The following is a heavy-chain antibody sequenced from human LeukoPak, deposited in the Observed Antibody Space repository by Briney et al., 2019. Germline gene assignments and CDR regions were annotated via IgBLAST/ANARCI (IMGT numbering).Heavy chain of an antibody. Sequence: GASVSVSYRASGGTFSIYAISWVRRAPGQGLEWMGGIVPIFGTANYAQKFQGRVTITADKSTSTAYMELSSLRSEDTAVYYCARDYQWLAGAFDYWGQGTLVTVSS. J-gene: IGHJ4*02. CDR2: IVPIFGTA. CDR1: GGTFSIYA. CDR3: ARDYQWLAGAFDY. V-gene: IGHV1-69*06. D-gene: IGHD6-19*01.